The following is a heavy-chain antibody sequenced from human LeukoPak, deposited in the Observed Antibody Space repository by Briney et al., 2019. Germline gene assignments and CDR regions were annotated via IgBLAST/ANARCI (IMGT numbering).Heavy chain of an antibody. V-gene: IGHV4-39*01. CDR1: GGSISGSSYY. CDR3: ARSEPRAYFDL. J-gene: IGHJ4*02. CDR2: IYYSGST. Sequence: PSETLSLTCTVSGGSISGSSYYWGWIRQPPGKGLEWIGNIYYSGSTYYNPSLKSRVTISVDTSKNQFSLRLSSVTAADTAVYYCARSEPRAYFDLCGQRTLVTV. D-gene: IGHD1-14*01.